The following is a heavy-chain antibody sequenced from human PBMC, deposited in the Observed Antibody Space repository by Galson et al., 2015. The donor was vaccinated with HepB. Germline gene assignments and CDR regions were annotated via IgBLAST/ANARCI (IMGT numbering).Heavy chain of an antibody. V-gene: IGHV3-30*04. CDR2: ISYDGSNK. D-gene: IGHD1/OR15-1a*01. Sequence: SLRLSCAASGFTFSSYAMHWVRQAPGKGLEWVAVISYDGSNKYYADSVKGRFTISRDNSKNTLYLQMNSLRAEDTAVYYCARDEQGYFDYWGQGTLVTVSS. CDR3: ARDEQGYFDY. CDR1: GFTFSSYA. J-gene: IGHJ4*02.